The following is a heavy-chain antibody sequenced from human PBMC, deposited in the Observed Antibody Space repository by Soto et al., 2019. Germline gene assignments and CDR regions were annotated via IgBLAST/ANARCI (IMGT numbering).Heavy chain of an antibody. CDR3: ARDTYYYGWGFYGMDV. CDR1: GFTVSSNY. Sequence: EVQLVESGGGLIQPGGSLRLSCAASGFTVSSNYMSWVRQAPGKGLEWVSVIYSGGSTYYADSVKGRFTISRDNSNNTLYLQMNSLRAEDTAVYYCARDTYYYGWGFYGMDVWGQGTTVTVSS. D-gene: IGHD3-10*01. CDR2: IYSGGST. J-gene: IGHJ6*02. V-gene: IGHV3-53*01.